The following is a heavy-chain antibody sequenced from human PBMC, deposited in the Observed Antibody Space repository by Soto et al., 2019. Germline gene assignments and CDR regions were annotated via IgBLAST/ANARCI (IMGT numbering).Heavy chain of an antibody. V-gene: IGHV3-49*03. J-gene: IGHJ4*02. D-gene: IGHD3-10*01. Sequence: PGGPMRLSCTTSGFTFGDYAMSWIRQTPGKGLEWVAFIRSRAYGGTTEYAASVKGRFTISRDDSKIIAYLEMNSLKTEDTAVYYCTRDTYYYGSGSRPTFDFWGQGTLVSGSS. CDR1: GFTFGDYA. CDR2: IRSRAYGGTT. CDR3: TRDTYYYGSGSRPTFDF.